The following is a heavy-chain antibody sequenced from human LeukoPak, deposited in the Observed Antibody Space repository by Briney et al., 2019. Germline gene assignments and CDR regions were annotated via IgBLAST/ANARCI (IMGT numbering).Heavy chain of an antibody. D-gene: IGHD5-12*01. V-gene: IGHV3-23*01. CDR2: ISSSGGRT. CDR1: GFTFSSYA. CDR3: AKSYNGYESKPDY. Sequence: GGSLRLSCAASGFTFSSYAMSWVRQAPGKGLEWVSSISSSGGRTFYADSVKGRFTISRDNSKITLYLQMNSLRAEDTAVYYCAKSYNGYESKPDYWGQGTLVTVSS. J-gene: IGHJ4*02.